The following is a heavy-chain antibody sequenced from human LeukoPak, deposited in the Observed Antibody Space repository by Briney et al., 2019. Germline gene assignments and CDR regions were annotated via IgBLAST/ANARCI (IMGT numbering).Heavy chain of an antibody. CDR2: IIPILGTA. V-gene: IGHV1-69*13. CDR1: GGTFSSYA. D-gene: IGHD3-22*01. CDR3: ARDRTTYYYDSGGYGPFDY. J-gene: IGHJ4*02. Sequence: SVKVSCKASGGTFSSYAISWVRQAPGQGLEWMGGIIPILGTANYAQKFQGRVTITADESTSTAYMELSSLRSEDTAVCYCARDRTTYYYDSGGYGPFDYWGQGTLVTVSS.